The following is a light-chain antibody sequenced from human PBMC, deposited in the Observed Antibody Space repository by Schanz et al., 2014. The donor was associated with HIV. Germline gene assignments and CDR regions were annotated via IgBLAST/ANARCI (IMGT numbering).Light chain of an antibody. V-gene: IGKV3D-20*02. CDR1: QSVSSSY. J-gene: IGKJ4*01. CDR2: DAS. CDR3: QQRTNWPLLT. Sequence: EIVLTQSPGTLSLSPGERATLSCRASQSVSSSYLGWYQQKPGQPPRLLIYDASYRATGIPARFSGSGSGTDFTLTISSLEAEDFAVYYCQQRTNWPLLTFGGGTKVEI.